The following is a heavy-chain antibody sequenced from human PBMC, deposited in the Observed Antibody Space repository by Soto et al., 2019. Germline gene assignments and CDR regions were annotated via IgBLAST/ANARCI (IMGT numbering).Heavy chain of an antibody. CDR1: GFTFSSYW. CDR3: ARDCDAFDI. V-gene: IGHV3-7*05. Sequence: EVQLVESGGGLVQPGGSLRLSCAASGFTFSSYWMSWGRQAPGKGLEWVANIKQDGSEKDYGDSVKGRFTSSRDNAKNSLYLQMNSLRAEDTAVYYCARDCDAFDIWGQGTMVTVSS. CDR2: IKQDGSEK. J-gene: IGHJ3*02.